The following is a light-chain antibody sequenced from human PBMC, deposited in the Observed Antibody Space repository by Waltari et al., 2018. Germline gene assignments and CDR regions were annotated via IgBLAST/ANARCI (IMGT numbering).Light chain of an antibody. J-gene: IGLJ2*01. V-gene: IGLV2-23*01. CDR3: CSYAGSSTLL. CDR1: SSDVGSYNL. CDR2: EVR. Sequence: QSALTQPASVSGSPGQSITISCTGTSSDVGSYNLVSWYQQHPGQAPKLMIFEVRTWPSGVSKRFSGSKSGNTASLTISGLQAEDEADYYCCSYAGSSTLLFGGGTKVTVL.